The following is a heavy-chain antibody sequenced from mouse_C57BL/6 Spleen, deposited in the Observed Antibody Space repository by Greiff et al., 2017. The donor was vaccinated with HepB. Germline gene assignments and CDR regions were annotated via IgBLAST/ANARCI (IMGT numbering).Heavy chain of an antibody. J-gene: IGHJ3*01. Sequence: VQLQQPGPELVKPGASVKISCKASGYSFTGYYMNWVKQSPEKSLEWIGEINPSTGGTTYNQKFKAKATLTVDKSSSTAYMQLKSLTSEDSAVYYCARGPSTGTFAYWGQGTLVTVSA. CDR3: ARGPSTGTFAY. V-gene: IGHV1-42*01. D-gene: IGHD4-1*02. CDR1: GYSFTGYY. CDR2: INPSTGGT.